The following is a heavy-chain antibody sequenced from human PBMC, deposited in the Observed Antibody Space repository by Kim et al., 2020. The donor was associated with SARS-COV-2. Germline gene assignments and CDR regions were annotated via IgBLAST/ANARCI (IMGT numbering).Heavy chain of an antibody. Sequence: ASVKVSCKASGYTFTSYGISWVRQAPGQGLDWMGWISAYNGNTNYAQKLQGRVTMTTDTSTSTAYMELRSLRSDDAAVYYCAGDGVGDWGFRYFDYWGQGTLVTVSS. V-gene: IGHV1-18*01. CDR1: GYTFTSYG. CDR2: ISAYNGNT. J-gene: IGHJ4*02. D-gene: IGHD3-16*01. CDR3: AGDGVGDWGFRYFDY.